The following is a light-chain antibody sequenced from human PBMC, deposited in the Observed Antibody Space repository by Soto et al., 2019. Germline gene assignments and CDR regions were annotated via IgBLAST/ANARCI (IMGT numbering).Light chain of an antibody. J-gene: IGLJ3*02. V-gene: IGLV1-44*01. CDR1: SSNIGKNT. CDR3: AAWDDSLTGWV. Sequence: QSVLTQPPSASGTPGQRVTISCSGSSSNIGKNTVNWYQQLPGTAPKLLIHSDTQRPSGVPDRFSGSKSGTSASLAISGLQSEDEADYYCAAWDDSLTGWVFGGGTKLTVL. CDR2: SDT.